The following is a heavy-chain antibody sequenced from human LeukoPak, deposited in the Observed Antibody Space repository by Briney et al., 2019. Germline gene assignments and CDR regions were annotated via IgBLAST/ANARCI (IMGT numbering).Heavy chain of an antibody. J-gene: IGHJ4*02. CDR2: ISGSGGST. CDR1: GFTFNNYW. CDR3: AKPARLWFGELPNFDY. V-gene: IGHV3-23*01. D-gene: IGHD3-10*01. Sequence: GSLRLSCAASGFTFNNYWMSWVRQAPGKGLEWVSAISGSGGSTYYADSVKGRFTISRDNSKNTLYLQMNSLRAEDTAVYYCAKPARLWFGELPNFDYWGQGTLVTVSS.